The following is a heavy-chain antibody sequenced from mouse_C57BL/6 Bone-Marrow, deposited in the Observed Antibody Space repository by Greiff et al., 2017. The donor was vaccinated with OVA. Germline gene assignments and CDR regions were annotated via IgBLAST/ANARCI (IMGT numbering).Heavy chain of an antibody. V-gene: IGHV1-64*01. CDR3: ARLSYDGYCGGAMDY. Sequence: QVQLQQPGAELVKPGASVKLSCKASGYTFTSYWMHWVKQRPGQGLEWIGMIHPNSGSTNYNEKFKSKATLHVDKSSSTAYMQLSSLTSEDAAVYYCARLSYDGYCGGAMDYWGQGTSVTVSS. J-gene: IGHJ4*01. D-gene: IGHD2-3*01. CDR2: IHPNSGST. CDR1: GYTFTSYW.